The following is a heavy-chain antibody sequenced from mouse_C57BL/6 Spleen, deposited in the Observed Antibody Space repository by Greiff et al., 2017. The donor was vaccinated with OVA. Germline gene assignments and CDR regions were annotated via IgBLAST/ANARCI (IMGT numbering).Heavy chain of an antibody. CDR2: IWSDGST. Sequence: QVQLKESGPGLVAPSQSLSITCTVSGFSLTSYGVHWVRQPPGKGLEWLVVIWSDGSTTYNSALKSRLSISKDNSKSQVFLKMNSLQTDDTAMYYCARHSYYYGSSPSYAMDYWGQGTSVTVSS. J-gene: IGHJ4*01. CDR3: ARHSYYYGSSPSYAMDY. V-gene: IGHV2-6-1*01. CDR1: GFSLTSYG. D-gene: IGHD1-1*01.